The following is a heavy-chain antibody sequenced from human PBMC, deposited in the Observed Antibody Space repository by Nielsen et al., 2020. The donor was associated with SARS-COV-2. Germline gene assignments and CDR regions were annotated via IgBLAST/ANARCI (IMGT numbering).Heavy chain of an antibody. Sequence: GSLKISCKGSGYSFTSYWIGWVRQMPGEGLEWMGIIYPGDSDTRYSPSFQGRVTISADKSISTAYLQWSSLKASDTAMYYCARSGITMVRGVITRGWFDPWGQGTLVTVSS. CDR1: GYSFTSYW. CDR2: IYPGDSDT. V-gene: IGHV5-51*01. D-gene: IGHD3-10*01. J-gene: IGHJ5*02. CDR3: ARSGITMVRGVITRGWFDP.